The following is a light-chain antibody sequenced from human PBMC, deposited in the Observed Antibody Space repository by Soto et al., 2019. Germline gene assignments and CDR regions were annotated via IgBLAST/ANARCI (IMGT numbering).Light chain of an antibody. CDR3: AAWDDSLNGLYV. CDR1: SSNIGSNA. Sequence: QSVLTQPPSASGTPGQRVTISCSGGSSNIGSNAVTWYRQLPGTAPKLLIYSNNQRPSGVPDRFSGSKSGTSASLAISGLQSGDEADYYCAAWDDSLNGLYVFGTGTKLTVL. V-gene: IGLV1-44*01. J-gene: IGLJ1*01. CDR2: SNN.